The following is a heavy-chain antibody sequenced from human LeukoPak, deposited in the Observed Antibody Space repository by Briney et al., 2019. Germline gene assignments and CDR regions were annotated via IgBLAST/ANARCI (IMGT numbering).Heavy chain of an antibody. CDR3: AKDFYSSGKSIDY. CDR2: ISGSGGST. V-gene: IGHV3-23*01. D-gene: IGHD6-19*01. Sequence: GGSLRLSCAASGFTFSSYAMSWVRQAPGKGLGWVSLISGSGGSTYYADSVKGRFTISRDNSKNTLYLQMNSLRGEDTAVYYCAKDFYSSGKSIDYWGQGTLVTVSS. CDR1: GFTFSSYA. J-gene: IGHJ4*02.